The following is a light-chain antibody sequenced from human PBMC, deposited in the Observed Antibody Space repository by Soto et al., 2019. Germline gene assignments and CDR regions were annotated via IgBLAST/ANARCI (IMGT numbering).Light chain of an antibody. CDR2: GAS. CDR1: QSVSSSY. J-gene: IGKJ3*01. Sequence: EIVLTQSPGTLSLSPGERATLSCRASQSVSSSYSAWYQQKPGQAPRLLIYGASSRATGIPDRFSGSGSGTDFTLTISRLEPEDFAVYYCRQYGSSPVTFGPGTKVDIK. V-gene: IGKV3-20*01. CDR3: RQYGSSPVT.